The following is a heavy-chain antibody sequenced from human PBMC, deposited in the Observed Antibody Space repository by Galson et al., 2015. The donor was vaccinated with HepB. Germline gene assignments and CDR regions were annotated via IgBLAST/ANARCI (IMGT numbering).Heavy chain of an antibody. D-gene: IGHD4-17*01. J-gene: IGHJ6*02. CDR2: ISYDGGNE. Sequence: SLRLSCAASGFSFSTYALHWVRQAPGKGLEWVAVISYDGGNEYYADSVKGRFTIARDNSKNTLFLQMNSLRGDDTAVYYCARDNPTTVTTNRYYYGMDVWGQGTTVTVSS. V-gene: IGHV3-30-3*01. CDR3: ARDNPTTVTTNRYYYGMDV. CDR1: GFSFSTYA.